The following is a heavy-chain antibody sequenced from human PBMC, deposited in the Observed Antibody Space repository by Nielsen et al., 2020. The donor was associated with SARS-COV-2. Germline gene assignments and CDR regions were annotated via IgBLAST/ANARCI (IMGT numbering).Heavy chain of an antibody. V-gene: IGHV3-48*03. CDR2: ISSSGSTI. D-gene: IGHD6-13*01. J-gene: IGHJ2*01. CDR1: GFTFSSYE. CDR3: ARLQSSSWYFDL. Sequence: GGSLRLSCAASGFTFSSYEMNWVRQAPGKGLEWVSYISSSGSTIYYADSVKGRFTISRDNAKNSLYLQMNSLRAEDTAVYYCARLQSSSWYFDLWGRGTLVTVSS.